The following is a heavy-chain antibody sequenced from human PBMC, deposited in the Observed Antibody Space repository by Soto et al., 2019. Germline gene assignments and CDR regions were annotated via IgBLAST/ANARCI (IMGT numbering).Heavy chain of an antibody. CDR1: WVTSRNSW. Sequence: GGCPRPWSAAFWVTSRNSWIGWVRQAPREGMEGVGRIKSKTDGGTTDYAAPVKGRFTISRDDSKNTLYLQMNSLKTEDTAVYYCITHRSYDSSGYYLNDAFDIWGQGTMVT. CDR2: IKSKTDGGTT. D-gene: IGHD3-22*01. CDR3: ITHRSYDSSGYYLNDAFDI. J-gene: IGHJ3*02. V-gene: IGHV3-15*01.